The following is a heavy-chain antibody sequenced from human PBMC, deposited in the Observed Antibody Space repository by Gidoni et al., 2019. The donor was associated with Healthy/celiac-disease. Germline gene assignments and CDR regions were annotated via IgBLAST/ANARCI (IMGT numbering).Heavy chain of an antibody. CDR1: GFTFDDYG. Sequence: ELQLVESGGGVVRPGGSLRLSCAASGFTFDDYGMSWVRQAPGKGLEWVSGINWNGGSTGYADSVKGRFTIARDNAKNSLYLQMNSLRAEDTALYHCARAQYSSGWAVFDYWGQGTLVTVSS. CDR3: ARAQYSSGWAVFDY. J-gene: IGHJ4*02. CDR2: INWNGGST. D-gene: IGHD6-19*01. V-gene: IGHV3-20*01.